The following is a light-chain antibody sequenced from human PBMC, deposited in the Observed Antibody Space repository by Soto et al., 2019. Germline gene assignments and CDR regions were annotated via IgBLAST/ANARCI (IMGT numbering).Light chain of an antibody. CDR2: DAS. CDR3: QQYYNYPWT. V-gene: IGKV1-5*01. J-gene: IGKJ1*01. Sequence: EIKVTQSPSTLSASIGDRVTITCRASQSMSRWLAWYQQKPGKAPKLLIYDASSLESGVPSSFSGSGSGTEFTLTISSLQPDDFATYYCQQYYNYPWTFGKGTKVAIK. CDR1: QSMSRW.